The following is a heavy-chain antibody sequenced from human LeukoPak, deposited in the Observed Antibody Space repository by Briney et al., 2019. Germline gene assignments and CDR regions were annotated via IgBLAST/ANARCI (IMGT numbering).Heavy chain of an antibody. CDR1: GYTFTSYG. CDR3: ARDRVTIWSGYQNFDY. V-gene: IGHV1-18*01. D-gene: IGHD3-3*01. Sequence: ASVKVSCKASGYTFTSYGINWVRQAPGQGLEWMGWVSPYNGNTNYAQKLQGRVTMTTDTSTSTAYMELRSLRSDDTAVYYCARDRVTIWSGYQNFDYWGQGILATVSS. CDR2: VSPYNGNT. J-gene: IGHJ4*02.